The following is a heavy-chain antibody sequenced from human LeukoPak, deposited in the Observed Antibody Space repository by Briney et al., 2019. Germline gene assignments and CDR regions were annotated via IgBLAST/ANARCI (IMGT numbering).Heavy chain of an antibody. CDR3: ARLYDSSGSDY. V-gene: IGHV3-7*04. CDR2: IKQDGSEK. D-gene: IGHD3-22*01. CDR1: GLTFSSCW. J-gene: IGHJ4*02. Sequence: GGSLRLSCAASGLTFSSCWMTWVRQAPGKGLQWVANIKQDGSEKYYVDSVKGRFTISRDSAKNSLYLQMNSLRAEDTAVYYCARLYDSSGSDYWGQGTLVTVSS.